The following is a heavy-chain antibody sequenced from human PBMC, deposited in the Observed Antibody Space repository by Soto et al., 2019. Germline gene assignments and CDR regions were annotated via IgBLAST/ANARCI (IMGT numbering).Heavy chain of an antibody. D-gene: IGHD2-2*01. CDR1: GFTFNSYA. Sequence: EVQLLESGGGLVQPGGSLRLSCAASGFTFNSYAMNWVRQAPGKGLEWDSGISTSGGATYYAVSVKGRFTVSRDNSKNPLYLQMNSLRAEDTAVYYCAKSTGRPRGLPLDCDDWGQGAVVTVSS. CDR2: ISTSGGAT. CDR3: AKSTGRPRGLPLDCDD. V-gene: IGHV3-23*01. J-gene: IGHJ4*02.